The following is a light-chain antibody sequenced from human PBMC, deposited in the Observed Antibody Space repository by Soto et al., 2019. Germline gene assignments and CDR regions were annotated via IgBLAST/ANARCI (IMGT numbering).Light chain of an antibody. CDR1: QGVNSN. J-gene: IGKJ1*01. V-gene: IGKV3-15*01. CDR2: RAS. Sequence: EIVMTQSPATLSVSPGERATLSCRASQGVNSNLAWYQQKPGQSPRLLIYRASTSATGIPARLSGSVSGTVCTLTISSMQSEDFAVYYCQQYNYWPKMFGQGTKVEIK. CDR3: QQYNYWPKM.